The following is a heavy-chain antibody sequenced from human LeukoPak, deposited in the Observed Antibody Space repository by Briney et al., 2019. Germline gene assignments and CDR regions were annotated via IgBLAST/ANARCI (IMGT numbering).Heavy chain of an antibody. V-gene: IGHV4-30-2*01. CDR1: GGSISSGGYY. Sequence: SQTLSLTCTVSGGSISSGGYYWNWIRQPPGKGLEWIGYIYHSGSTYYNPSLKSRVTISVDRSKNQFSLKLSSVTAADTAVYYCARGTGERQLVGTPFDYWGQGTLVTVSS. CDR3: ARGTGERQLVGTPFDY. J-gene: IGHJ4*02. D-gene: IGHD6-13*01. CDR2: IYHSGST.